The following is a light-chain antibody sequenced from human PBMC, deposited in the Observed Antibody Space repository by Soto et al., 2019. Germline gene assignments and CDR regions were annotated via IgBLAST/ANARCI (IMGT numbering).Light chain of an antibody. V-gene: IGKV3-15*01. J-gene: IGKJ4*01. CDR2: GAS. CDR1: QSVNNN. Sequence: EIVMTQSPATLSVAPGESATLSCRASQSVNNNLAWYQRKPGQAPRLLVYGASTRATGLPARFSGSGSGTEFTLTISILQSEDFAVYYCQQYNNWPLLFGGGTKVDIK. CDR3: QQYNNWPLL.